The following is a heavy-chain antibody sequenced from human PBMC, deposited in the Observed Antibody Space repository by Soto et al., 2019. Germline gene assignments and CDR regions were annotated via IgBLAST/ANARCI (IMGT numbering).Heavy chain of an antibody. D-gene: IGHD4-17*01. CDR2: TSGGGDVA. V-gene: IGHV3-23*01. Sequence: EVQLLESGGGLIQPGGSLRLSCTASGFTFSNYAMNWVRQAPGKGLEWVSGTSGGGDVAFYADSVKGRFAISRDNSKNTLSLQMNSLRAEDTALYYCVKQSIGTVTNPVYWSFDLWGRGTLVTVSS. CDR3: VKQSIGTVTNPVYWSFDL. J-gene: IGHJ2*01. CDR1: GFTFSNYA.